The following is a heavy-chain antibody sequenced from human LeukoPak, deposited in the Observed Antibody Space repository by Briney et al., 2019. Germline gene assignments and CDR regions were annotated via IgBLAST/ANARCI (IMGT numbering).Heavy chain of an antibody. Sequence: SETLSLTCSVSGGSISIYYWSWIRQPPGKGLEWIGYIYYSGSTNYNPSLKSRVTISVDTSKNQFSLKLSSVTAADTAVYYCARDYYDSSGYYVNDYWGQGTLVTVSS. CDR3: ARDYYDSSGYYVNDY. V-gene: IGHV4-59*01. J-gene: IGHJ4*02. D-gene: IGHD3-22*01. CDR1: GGSISIYY. CDR2: IYYSGST.